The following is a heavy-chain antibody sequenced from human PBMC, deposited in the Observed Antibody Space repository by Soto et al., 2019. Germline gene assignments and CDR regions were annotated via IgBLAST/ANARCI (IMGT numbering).Heavy chain of an antibody. CDR2: ISGGGDTT. J-gene: IGHJ4*02. Sequence: EVQLLESGGGLVQPGGSLRLSCAASGFTFNNYAMTWVRQAPGKGLEWVSAISGGGDTTSYADSVKGGFTVSRAGSKISRYLKRSSLRAEATALYYCATGRCGSGSLTPRVDFWGQGTLVTVSS. CDR3: ATGRCGSGSLTPRVDF. CDR1: GFTFNNYA. D-gene: IGHD3-10*01. V-gene: IGHV3-23*01.